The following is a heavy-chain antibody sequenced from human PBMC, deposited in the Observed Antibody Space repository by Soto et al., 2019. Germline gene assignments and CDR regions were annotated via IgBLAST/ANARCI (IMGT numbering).Heavy chain of an antibody. Sequence: LRLSCTASGFTFGNYAINWVRQAPGKGLEWVGLIRNQTYSGATEYAASMKGGFTISRDDSKNIDYLQMNSLKTEDSAVYYCTRAESPNIAYFFDYWGQGTLVTVSS. CDR2: IRNQTYSGAT. CDR1: GFTFGNYA. J-gene: IGHJ4*02. CDR3: TRAESPNIAYFFDY. V-gene: IGHV3-49*04.